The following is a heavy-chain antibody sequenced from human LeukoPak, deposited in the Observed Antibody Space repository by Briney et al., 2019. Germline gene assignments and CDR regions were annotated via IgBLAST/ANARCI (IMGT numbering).Heavy chain of an antibody. CDR2: ISSTSTYI. CDR1: GFTFSSYS. V-gene: IGHV3-21*01. Sequence: PGGSLRLSCAASGFTFSSYSMSWVRQAPGKGLEWVSSISSTSTYIYYADSVKGRFTISRDNAKNSLYLQMNSLRAEDTAVYYCARALRFDWLSAYWGQGTLVTVSS. D-gene: IGHD3-9*01. CDR3: ARALRFDWLSAY. J-gene: IGHJ4*02.